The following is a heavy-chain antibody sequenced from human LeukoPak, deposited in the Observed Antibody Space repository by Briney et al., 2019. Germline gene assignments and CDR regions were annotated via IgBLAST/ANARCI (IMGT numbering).Heavy chain of an antibody. V-gene: IGHV3-21*01. J-gene: IGHJ4*02. D-gene: IGHD6-13*01. CDR2: ISNTSTYI. CDR1: GFTFRSYS. CDR3: ARDLKAVAGNIDY. Sequence: GGSLRLSCAASGFTFRSYSMNWLRQAPGKGLEGVSSISNTSTYIYYTDSMKGRFTISRDNANNSLYLQMNSLRAEDTAVYYCARDLKAVAGNIDYWGQGTLVTVSS.